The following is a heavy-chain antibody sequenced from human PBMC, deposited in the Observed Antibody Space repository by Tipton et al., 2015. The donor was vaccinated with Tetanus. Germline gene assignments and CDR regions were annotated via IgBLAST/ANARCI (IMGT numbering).Heavy chain of an antibody. D-gene: IGHD4-17*01. J-gene: IGHJ4*02. V-gene: IGHV3-74*01. CDR2: INSDGSST. Sequence: SLRLSCAASGFTLSSYWMHWVRQAPGKGLVWVSRINSDGSSTSYADSVKGRFTISRDNAKNTLYLQMNSLRAEDTAVYYCARWKGNYGDYRHLDYWGQGTLVTVSS. CDR3: ARWKGNYGDYRHLDY. CDR1: GFTLSSYW.